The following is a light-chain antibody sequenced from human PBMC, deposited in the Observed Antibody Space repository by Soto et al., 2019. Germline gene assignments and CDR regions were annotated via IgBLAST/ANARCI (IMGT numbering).Light chain of an antibody. V-gene: IGLV2-14*01. CDR1: NSDVGGYNY. CDR3: SSYTSISSLDV. CDR2: EVS. Sequence: QSVLTQPASVSGSPGQSITISCTGSNSDVGGYNYVSWYQQHPGKAPKLMIYEVSNRPSGVSNRFSGSKSGNTASLTISGLQAEDEADYYCSSYTSISSLDVFGTGTKVTVL. J-gene: IGLJ1*01.